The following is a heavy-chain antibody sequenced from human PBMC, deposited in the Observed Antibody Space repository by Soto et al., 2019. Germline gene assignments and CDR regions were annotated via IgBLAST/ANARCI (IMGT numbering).Heavy chain of an antibody. CDR2: ISGGGEKI. D-gene: IGHD2-21*02. CDR3: AKCDCGGDWGVYHYYH. J-gene: IGHJ5*02. Sequence: EVQLLESGGGLVQPGGSLRLSCAASGFTFKSWALSWVRQAPGKGLEWVSGISGGGEKIYYADSVKGRFTISRDNSKNTVSLQMNSLSVEDTALYYCAKCDCGGDWGVYHYYHWGQGSQVTVSS. V-gene: IGHV3-23*01. CDR1: GFTFKSWA.